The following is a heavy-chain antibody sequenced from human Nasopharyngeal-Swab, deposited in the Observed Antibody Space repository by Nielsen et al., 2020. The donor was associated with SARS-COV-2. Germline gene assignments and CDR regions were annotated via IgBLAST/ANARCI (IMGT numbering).Heavy chain of an antibody. Sequence: GESLKISCVASGFPFSPYGMNWVRQAPGKGLEGLSYIGTSSSTSYYADSVKGRFTISRDTAKKSLYLQMNSLRAEDTAVYYCTSGWFDPWGQGTLVTVSS. CDR2: IGTSSSTS. J-gene: IGHJ5*02. CDR3: TSGWFDP. CDR1: GFPFSPYG. V-gene: IGHV3-48*04.